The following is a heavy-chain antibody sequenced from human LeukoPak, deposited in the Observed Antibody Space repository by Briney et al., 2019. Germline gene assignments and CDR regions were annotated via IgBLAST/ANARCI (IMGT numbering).Heavy chain of an antibody. J-gene: IGHJ4*02. CDR1: GFTFSSYA. D-gene: IGHD1-1*01. CDR3: AKAPTGIGGY. V-gene: IGHV3-23*01. Sequence: GSLTLSCVASGFTFSSYAMSWVRQAPGKGLEWVSAISGSGGSTYYADSVKGRFTISRDNSKNTLYLQMNSLRAEDTAVYYCAKAPTGIGGYWGQGTLVTVSS. CDR2: ISGSGGST.